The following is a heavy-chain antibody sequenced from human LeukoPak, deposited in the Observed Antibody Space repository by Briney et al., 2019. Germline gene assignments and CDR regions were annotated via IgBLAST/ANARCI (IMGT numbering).Heavy chain of an antibody. Sequence: SETLSLTCAVYGGSFSGHYWSWIRQPPGKGLEWIGEINHSGSTNYNPSLKSRVTISVDTSKNQFSLKLSSVTAADTAVYYCARGLITMVRGVPSYFDYWGQGTLVTVSS. CDR2: INHSGST. J-gene: IGHJ4*02. V-gene: IGHV4-34*01. D-gene: IGHD3-10*01. CDR3: ARGLITMVRGVPSYFDY. CDR1: GGSFSGHY.